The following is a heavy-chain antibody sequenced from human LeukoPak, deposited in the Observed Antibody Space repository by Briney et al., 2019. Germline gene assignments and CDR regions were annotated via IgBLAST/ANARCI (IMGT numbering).Heavy chain of an antibody. V-gene: IGHV4-59*11. CDR3: ASSGVTGNYYYYMDV. CDR1: GGSISRHY. J-gene: IGHJ6*03. Sequence: SETLSLTCIVSGGSISRHYWTWIRQSAGKGLEWIGYTSYGGSTNYNPSLKSRVTISVDTSKNQFSLKLTSVTAADTAVYYCASSGVTGNYYYYMDVWGKGTTVTVSS. CDR2: TSYGGST. D-gene: IGHD2-21*02.